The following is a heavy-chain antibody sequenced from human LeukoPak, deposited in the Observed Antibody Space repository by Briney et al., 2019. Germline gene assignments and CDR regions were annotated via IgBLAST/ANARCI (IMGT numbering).Heavy chain of an antibody. J-gene: IGHJ4*02. V-gene: IGHV4-34*01. CDR1: GVSFSGYY. CDR3: ARGSGSYGNVY. D-gene: IGHD1-26*01. CDR2: INHSGST. Sequence: PSETLSLTCAVYGVSFSGYYWSWIRQPPGKGLEWIGEINHSGSTNYNPSLKSRVTISVDTSKNQFSLKLSSVTAADTAVYYCARGSGSYGNVYWGQGTLVTVSS.